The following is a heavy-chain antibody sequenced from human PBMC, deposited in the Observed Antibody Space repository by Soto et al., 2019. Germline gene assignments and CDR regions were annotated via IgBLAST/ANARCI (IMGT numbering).Heavy chain of an antibody. D-gene: IGHD3-22*01. V-gene: IGHV1-69*13. CDR2: IIPIFGTA. J-gene: IGHJ6*02. CDR3: ARGSYYDSSGYSGMDV. Sequence: GASVKVSCKASGGTFSSYAISWVRQAPGQGLEWMGGIIPIFGTANYAQKFQGRVTITADESTSTAYMELSSLRSEDTAVYYCARGSYYDSSGYSGMDVWGQGTTVTVSS. CDR1: GGTFSSYA.